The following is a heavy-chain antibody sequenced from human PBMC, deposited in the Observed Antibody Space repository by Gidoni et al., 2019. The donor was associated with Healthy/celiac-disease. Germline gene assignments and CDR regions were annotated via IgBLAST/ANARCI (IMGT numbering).Heavy chain of an antibody. Sequence: QVQLVQSGAEVEKPGSSVKVSCKASGVTFSSYAIRWVRQASGQGLEWMGGNIPIFGTANDAQKFQGRVTITADESKRTAYMELSSLRSEDTAVYYGDRYYYDSSGYFDYWGQGTLVTVSS. CDR3: DRYYYDSSGYFDY. CDR2: NIPIFGTA. CDR1: GVTFSSYA. J-gene: IGHJ4*02. V-gene: IGHV1-69*01. D-gene: IGHD3-22*01.